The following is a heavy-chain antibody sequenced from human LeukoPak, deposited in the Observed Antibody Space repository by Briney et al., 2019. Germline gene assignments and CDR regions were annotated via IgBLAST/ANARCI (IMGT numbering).Heavy chain of an antibody. V-gene: IGHV1-2*02. CDR1: GYTFTGYY. Sequence: ASVKVSCKASGYTFTGYYMHWVRQAPGQGLEWMGWINPNSGGTNYAQKFQGRVTMTRDTSISTAYMELSRLRSDDTAVYYCARDQGQQLVRFAGYYYYYGMDVWGQGTTVTVSS. J-gene: IGHJ6*02. CDR3: ARDQGQQLVRFAGYYYYYGMDV. D-gene: IGHD6-13*01. CDR2: INPNSGGT.